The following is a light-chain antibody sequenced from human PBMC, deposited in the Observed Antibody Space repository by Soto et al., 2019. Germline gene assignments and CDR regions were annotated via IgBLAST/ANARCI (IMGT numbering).Light chain of an antibody. CDR1: SSDVGGYNY. J-gene: IGLJ2*01. CDR2: DVS. Sequence: QSVLTQPASVSGSPGQSITISCTGTSSDVGGYNYVSWYQQHPGKAPKLMIYDVSNRPSGVSNRFSGSKSGNTASLTISGLQAEDEADYYCSSYTSSSTKEFGGGTKVTVL. CDR3: SSYTSSSTKE. V-gene: IGLV2-14*01.